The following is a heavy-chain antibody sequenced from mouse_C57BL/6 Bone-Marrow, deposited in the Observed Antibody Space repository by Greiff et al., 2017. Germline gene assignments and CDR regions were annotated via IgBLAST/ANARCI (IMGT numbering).Heavy chain of an antibody. CDR1: GYTFTSYW. J-gene: IGHJ2*01. V-gene: IGHV1-7*01. CDR2: INPSSGYT. Sequence: VKLMESGAELAKPGASVKLSCKASGYTFTSYWMHWVQQRPGQGLEWIGYINPSSGYTTYNQKFKDKATLTADKSSSTAYMQLSSLTYEDSAVYCCATYYGRSDWGQGTTLTVSS. D-gene: IGHD1-1*01. CDR3: ATYYGRSD.